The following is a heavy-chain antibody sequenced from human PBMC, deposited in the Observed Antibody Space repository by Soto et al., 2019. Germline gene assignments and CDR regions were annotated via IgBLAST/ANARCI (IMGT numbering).Heavy chain of an antibody. CDR1: GGSISSYY. D-gene: IGHD5-12*01. CDR3: ARNRYDIDY. CDR2: IYYSGST. Sequence: SETLSLTCTVSGGSISSYYWSWIRQPPGKGLEWIGYIYYSGSTNYNPSLKSRVTISVDTSKNQFSLKLSSVTAADTAVYYCARNRYDIDYWGQGTLVTVSS. J-gene: IGHJ4*02. V-gene: IGHV4-59*08.